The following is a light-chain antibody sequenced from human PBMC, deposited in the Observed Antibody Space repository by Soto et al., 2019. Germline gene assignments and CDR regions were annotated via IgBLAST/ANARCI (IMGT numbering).Light chain of an antibody. CDR2: GAS. V-gene: IGKV3-20*01. CDR3: QQYGSSPLT. J-gene: IGKJ4*01. CDR1: QSVSRSY. Sequence: EIVLTQSPGTLSLSPGERSTLSCPASQSVSRSYLAWYQQKPGQAPRLLIYGASSRATGIPDRFSGSGSGTDFTLTISRLEPEDFAVYYCQQYGSSPLTFGGGTKVDIK.